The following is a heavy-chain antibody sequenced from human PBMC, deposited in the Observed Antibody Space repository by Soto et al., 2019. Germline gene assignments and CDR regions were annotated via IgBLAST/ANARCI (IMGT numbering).Heavy chain of an antibody. J-gene: IGHJ5*02. CDR2: INHSGST. CDR3: AREAITIFGVREFDP. CDR1: GGSFSGYY. V-gene: IGHV4-34*01. Sequence: SETLSLTCAVYGGSFSGYYWSWIRQPPGKGLEWIGEINHSGSTNYNPSLKSRVTISVDTSKNQFSLKLSSVTAADTAVYYCAREAITIFGVREFDPWGQGTLVTVSS. D-gene: IGHD3-3*01.